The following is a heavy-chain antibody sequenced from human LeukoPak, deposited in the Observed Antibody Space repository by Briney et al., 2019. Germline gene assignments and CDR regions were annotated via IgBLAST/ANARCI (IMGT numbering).Heavy chain of an antibody. V-gene: IGHV3-23*01. D-gene: IGHD5-24*01. J-gene: IGHJ3*02. Sequence: GGSLRLSCAASGFTFSSYAMSWVRQAPGKGLEWVSAISGSGGSTYYADSVKGRFTISRDNSKNTLYLQMNSLRAEDTAVYYCARVRWGQRDAFDIWGQGTMVTVSS. CDR2: ISGSGGST. CDR1: GFTFSSYA. CDR3: ARVRWGQRDAFDI.